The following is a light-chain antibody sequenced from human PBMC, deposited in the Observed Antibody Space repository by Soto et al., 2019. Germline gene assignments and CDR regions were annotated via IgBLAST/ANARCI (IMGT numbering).Light chain of an antibody. Sequence: EIVLTQSPCTLSLSPGERATLSCRASPSVSGSNLAWYQQKPGQAPRLVIYGASRRATGFPGRFSGSGSGTDFTLTISSLQPDDFATYYCQQYNTYWTFGQGTKVDIK. CDR1: PSVSGSN. CDR2: GAS. CDR3: QQYNTYWT. V-gene: IGKV3-20*01. J-gene: IGKJ1*01.